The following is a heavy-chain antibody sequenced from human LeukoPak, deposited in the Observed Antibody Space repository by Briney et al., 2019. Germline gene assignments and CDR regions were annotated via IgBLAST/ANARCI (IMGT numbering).Heavy chain of an antibody. Sequence: GGSLRLSCAASGFTFSSYSMNWVRQAPGKGLEWVSSISSSSSYIYYADSVKGRFTISRDNSKNTLYLQMNSLRAEDTAVYYCARGYSYGDGDYWGQGTLVTVSS. D-gene: IGHD5-18*01. CDR1: GFTFSSYS. CDR3: ARGYSYGDGDY. J-gene: IGHJ4*02. CDR2: ISSSSSYI. V-gene: IGHV3-21*01.